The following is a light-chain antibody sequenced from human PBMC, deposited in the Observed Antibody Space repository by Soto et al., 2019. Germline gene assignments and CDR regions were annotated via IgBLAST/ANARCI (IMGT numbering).Light chain of an antibody. V-gene: IGLV2-23*02. J-gene: IGLJ1*01. CDR1: SSDVGSYDL. Sequence: SVLTQPASVSGSPGQSITISCTGTSSDVGSYDLVSWYQQHPGKAPKLMIYEVSKRPSGVSNRFSGSKSGNTASLTIAGLQAEDEADYYCCSYAGSRTYVFGTGTKVTV. CDR3: CSYAGSRTYV. CDR2: EVS.